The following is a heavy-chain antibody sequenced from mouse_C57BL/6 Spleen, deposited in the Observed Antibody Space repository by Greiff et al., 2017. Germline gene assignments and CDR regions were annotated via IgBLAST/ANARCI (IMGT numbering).Heavy chain of an antibody. J-gene: IGHJ3*01. D-gene: IGHD2-4*01. CDR2: ISSGSSTI. Sequence: EVHLVESGGGLVKPGGSLKLSCAASGFTFSDYGMHWVRQAPEKGLEWVAYISSGSSTIYYADTVKGRFTIHRDNAKNTLFLQMTSLGSDDTAMYYCASGVIYYDYVGFAYWGQGTLVTVSA. V-gene: IGHV5-17*01. CDR3: ASGVIYYDYVGFAY. CDR1: GFTFSDYG.